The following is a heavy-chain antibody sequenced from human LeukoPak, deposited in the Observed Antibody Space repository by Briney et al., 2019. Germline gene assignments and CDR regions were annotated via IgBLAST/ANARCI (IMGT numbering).Heavy chain of an antibody. CDR2: IYYSGST. V-gene: IGHV4-39*07. D-gene: IGHD3-22*01. J-gene: IGHJ4*02. CDR1: GGSISSSSYY. Sequence: SETLSLTCTVSGGSISSSSYYWGWIRQPPGKGLEWIGSIYYSGSTYYNPSLKSLVTMSVDTSKNQFSLKLSSVTAADTAVYYCARAPRGKYYYDSSGYPDYWGQGTLVTVSS. CDR3: ARAPRGKYYYDSSGYPDY.